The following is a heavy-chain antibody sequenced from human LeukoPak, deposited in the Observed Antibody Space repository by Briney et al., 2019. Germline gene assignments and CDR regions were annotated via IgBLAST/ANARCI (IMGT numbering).Heavy chain of an antibody. CDR2: IDQSGGRN. CDR3: AREGVPGDGDHFDY. CDR1: GFTFSRFW. J-gene: IGHJ4*02. Sequence: PGGSLRLSCAASGFTFSRFWMNWVRQAPGRGLEWVANIDQSGGRNNYVDSVKGRFTISRDNAKNSLFLEMNSLRADDTGVYYCAREGVPGDGDHFDYWGQGTLVTVSS. V-gene: IGHV3-7*01. D-gene: IGHD3-16*01.